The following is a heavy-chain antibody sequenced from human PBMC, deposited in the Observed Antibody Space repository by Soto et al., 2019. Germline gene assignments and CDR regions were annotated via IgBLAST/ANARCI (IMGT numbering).Heavy chain of an antibody. V-gene: IGHV3-30*18. D-gene: IGHD6-19*01. Sequence: QVQLVESGGGVVQPGRSLRLSCAASGFTFSSYGMHWVRQAPGKGLEWVAVISYDGSNKYYADSVKDRFTISRDNSKNTLYLQMNSLRAEDTAVYYCAKGKQWLVTTSFDYWGQGTLVTVSS. J-gene: IGHJ4*02. CDR2: ISYDGSNK. CDR3: AKGKQWLVTTSFDY. CDR1: GFTFSSYG.